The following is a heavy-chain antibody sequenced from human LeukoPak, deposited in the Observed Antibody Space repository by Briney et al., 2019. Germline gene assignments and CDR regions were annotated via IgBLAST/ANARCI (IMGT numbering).Heavy chain of an antibody. CDR3: ARKRTGYSSSWGYYYYGMDV. Sequence: PGGSLRLSCAASGFTFSSYSMNWVRQAPGKGLEWVSVIYSGGSTYYADSVKGRFTISRDNSKNTLYLQMNSLRAEDTAVYYCARKRTGYSSSWGYYYYGMDVWGKGTTVTVSS. CDR2: IYSGGST. D-gene: IGHD6-13*01. CDR1: GFTFSSYS. J-gene: IGHJ6*04. V-gene: IGHV3-53*01.